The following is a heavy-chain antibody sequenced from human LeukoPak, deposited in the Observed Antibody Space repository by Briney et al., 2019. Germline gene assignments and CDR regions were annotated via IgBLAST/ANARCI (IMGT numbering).Heavy chain of an antibody. CDR1: GYTFTSYG. CDR3: ARGQLSYYYDSSDYFSAEYFQH. Sequence: GASVKVSCKASGYTFTSYGISWVRQAPGQGLEWMGWISAYNGNTNYAQKLQGRVTMTTDTSTSTAYMELRSLRSDDTAVYYCARGQLSYYYDSSDYFSAEYFQHWGQGTLVTVSS. V-gene: IGHV1-18*01. CDR2: ISAYNGNT. D-gene: IGHD3-22*01. J-gene: IGHJ1*01.